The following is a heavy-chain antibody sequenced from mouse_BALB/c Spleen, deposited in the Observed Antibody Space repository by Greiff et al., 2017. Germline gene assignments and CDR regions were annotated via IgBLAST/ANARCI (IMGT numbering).Heavy chain of an antibody. CDR2: ISSGSSTI. J-gene: IGHJ4*01. Sequence: EVKLVESGGGLVKPGGSLKLSCAASGFTFSSFGMHWVRQAPEKGLEWVAYISSGSSTIYYADTVKGRFTISRDNPKNTLFLQMTSLRSEDTAMYYCARGSYAMDYWGQGTSVTVSS. CDR3: ARGSYAMDY. CDR1: GFTFSSFG. V-gene: IGHV5-17*02.